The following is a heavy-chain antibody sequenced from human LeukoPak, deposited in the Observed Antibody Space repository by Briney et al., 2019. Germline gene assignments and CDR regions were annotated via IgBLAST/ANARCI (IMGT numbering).Heavy chain of an antibody. J-gene: IGHJ3*02. CDR1: GGSISNYY. V-gene: IGHV4-59*01. CDR2: IYYSGGT. CDR3: ARERVSCSGGSCYSGSFDI. D-gene: IGHD2-15*01. Sequence: SSETLSLTCTVSGGSISNYYWSWIRQPPGKGLEWIGYIYYSGGTNYNPSLKSRVTISVDTSKNNFSLKLISVTAADTAMYYCARERVSCSGGSCYSGSFDIWGQGTKVTVSS.